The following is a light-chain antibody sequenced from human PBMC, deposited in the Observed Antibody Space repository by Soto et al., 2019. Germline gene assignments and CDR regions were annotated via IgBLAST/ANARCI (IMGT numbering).Light chain of an antibody. V-gene: IGKV1-39*01. CDR3: QQTYSSLWT. CDR1: QSIGTS. CDR2: GTS. Sequence: IQMTQSPSSLSASVGDRVTISCRASQSIGTSLNWYQRKPGKAPNLLIYGTSHLHSGVPSRFSGTGSGTDFTLIITSLQRGDFATYYCQQTYSSLWTFGQGTKVDI. J-gene: IGKJ1*01.